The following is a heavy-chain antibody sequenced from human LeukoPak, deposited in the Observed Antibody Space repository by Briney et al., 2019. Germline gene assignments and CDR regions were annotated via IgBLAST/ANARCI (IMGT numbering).Heavy chain of an antibody. V-gene: IGHV3-7*04. CDR2: IKQDGSEK. CDR1: GFTFSSYW. J-gene: IGHJ4*02. D-gene: IGHD6-13*01. Sequence: GGSLRLSCAASGFTFSSYWMNWVRQAPGKGLEWVANIKQDGSEKYYVDSVKGRFTISRDNAKNLLYLQMNSLRAEDTAVYYCARAQLAWDAANWGQGTLVTVSS. CDR3: ARAQLAWDAAN.